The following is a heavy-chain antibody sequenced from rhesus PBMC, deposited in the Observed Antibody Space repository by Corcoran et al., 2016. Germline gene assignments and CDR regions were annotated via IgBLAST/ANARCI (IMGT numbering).Heavy chain of an antibody. D-gene: IGHD4-29*01. CDR2: IYGSGVST. V-gene: IGHV4-93*02. CDR3: ARQGYGSSYWVYVLDS. J-gene: IGHJ6*01. CDR1: GGSISSSNW. Sequence: QVQLQESGPAVVKPSETLSLTCAVSGGSISSSNWWRWIRQSPGKGLEWIGGIYGSGVSTEYNPSLKCRVTISIDASKNQFSLELSSVTAADTAVYYCARQGYGSSYWVYVLDSWGQVVVVTVSS.